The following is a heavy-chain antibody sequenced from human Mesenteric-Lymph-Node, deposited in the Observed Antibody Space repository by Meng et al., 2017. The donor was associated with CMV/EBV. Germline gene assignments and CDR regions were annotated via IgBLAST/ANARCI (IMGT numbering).Heavy chain of an antibody. D-gene: IGHD5-12*01. V-gene: IGHV3-53*01. Sequence: GESLKISCAASGFTFSDYAMSWVRQAPGKGLEWVSVIYRRGSTYYADSVEGRFTISRDNSKNTVYLQMNSLRAEDTAVYYCAREASSGYESGDAFDVWGQGTTVTVSS. CDR3: AREASSGYESGDAFDV. J-gene: IGHJ3*01. CDR1: GFTFSDYA. CDR2: IYRRGST.